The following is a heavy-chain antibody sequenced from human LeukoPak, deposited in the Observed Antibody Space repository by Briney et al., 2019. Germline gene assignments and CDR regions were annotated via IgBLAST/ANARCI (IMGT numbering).Heavy chain of an antibody. CDR2: IYYSGST. V-gene: IGHV4-59*06. Sequence: SETLSLTCTVSGGSVRSFHWSWIRQPPGKGLEWIGYIYYSGSTYYNPSLKSRVTISVDTSKNQFSLKLSSVTAADTAVYYCARDRGYYDSSGYFLDYWGQGTLVTASS. CDR3: ARDRGYYDSSGYFLDY. J-gene: IGHJ4*02. CDR1: GGSVRSFH. D-gene: IGHD3-22*01.